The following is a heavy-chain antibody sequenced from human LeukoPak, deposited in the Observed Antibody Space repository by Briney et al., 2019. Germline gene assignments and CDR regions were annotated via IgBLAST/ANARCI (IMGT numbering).Heavy chain of an antibody. CDR3: ARESYDSGTFDY. V-gene: IGHV3-21*01. J-gene: IGHJ4*02. D-gene: IGHD3-10*01. CDR1: GFIFSSYS. Sequence: AGGSLRLSCAASGFIFSSYSMIWVRQAPGKGLEWVSSISSSSTYIYYADSVKGRFTISRDNAKNLLYLQMNSLRAEDTALYYCARESYDSGTFDYWGQGTLVSVSS. CDR2: ISSSSTYI.